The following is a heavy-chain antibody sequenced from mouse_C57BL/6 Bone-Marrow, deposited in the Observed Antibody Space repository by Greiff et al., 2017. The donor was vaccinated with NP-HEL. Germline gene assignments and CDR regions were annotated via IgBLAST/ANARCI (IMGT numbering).Heavy chain of an antibody. V-gene: IGHV1-26*01. CDR1: GYTFTDYY. J-gene: IGHJ2*01. CDR3: ARYGGRYYFDY. CDR2: INPNNGGT. Sequence: VQLKQSGPELVKPGASVKISCKASGYTFTDYYMNWVKQSHGKSLEWIGDINPNNGGTSYNQKFKGKATLTVDKSSSTAYMELRSLTSEDSAVYYCARYGGRYYFDYWGQGTTLTVSS. D-gene: IGHD1-2*01.